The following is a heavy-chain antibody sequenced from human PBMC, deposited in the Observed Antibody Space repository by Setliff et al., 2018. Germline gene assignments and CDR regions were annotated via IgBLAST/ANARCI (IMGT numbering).Heavy chain of an antibody. CDR2: INAGNGNT. CDR3: ARDTWFGELFSPRYYYYYGMDV. V-gene: IGHV1-3*01. J-gene: IGHJ6*02. D-gene: IGHD3-10*01. CDR1: GYTFTSYA. Sequence: ASVKVSCKASGYTFTSYAMQWVRQAPGQRLEWMGWINAGNGNTKYSQKFQGRVTITRDTSASTAYMELSSLRSEDTAVYYCARDTWFGELFSPRYYYYYGMDVWGQGTTVTVSS.